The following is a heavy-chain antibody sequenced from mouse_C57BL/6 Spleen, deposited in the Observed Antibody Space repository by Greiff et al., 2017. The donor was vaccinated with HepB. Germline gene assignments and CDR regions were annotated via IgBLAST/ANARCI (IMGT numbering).Heavy chain of an antibody. Sequence: DVQLVESGGGLVKPGGSLKLSCAASGFTFSSYTMSWVRQTPEQRLEWVATISGGGGNTYYPDSVKGRFTISRDNAKNTLYLQMSSLRSEDTALYYCASQSLGGAWLAYWGQGTLVTVSA. J-gene: IGHJ3*01. CDR3: ASQSLGGAWLAY. CDR1: GFTFSSYT. D-gene: IGHD6-2*01. V-gene: IGHV5-9*01. CDR2: ISGGGGNT.